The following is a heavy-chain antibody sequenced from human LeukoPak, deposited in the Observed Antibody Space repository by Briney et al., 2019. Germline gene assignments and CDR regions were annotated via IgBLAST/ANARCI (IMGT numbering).Heavy chain of an antibody. J-gene: IGHJ4*02. CDR2: ISHDGRNK. CDR1: GFTFGAHA. Sequence: GGSLRLSCAASGFTFGAHAMHWVRQAPGNGLEWVAVISHDGRNKYNAASVEGRFTISRDKSKSTLYLQMNSLRIEDTAVYYCARAADSSSWYYFDSWGQGTLAIVSS. D-gene: IGHD3-22*01. V-gene: IGHV3-30*01. CDR3: ARAADSSSWYYFDS.